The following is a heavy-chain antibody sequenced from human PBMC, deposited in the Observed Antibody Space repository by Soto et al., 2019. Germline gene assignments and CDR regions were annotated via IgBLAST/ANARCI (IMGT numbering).Heavy chain of an antibody. CDR2: IIPILGIA. CDR1: GGTFSSYT. V-gene: IGHV1-69*02. Sequence: QVQLVQSGAEVKKPGSSVKVCCKASGGTFSSYTISWVRQAPGQGLEWMGRIIPILGIANYAQKFQGRVTXTXXKSTSPAYMELSSLRSEDTAVYYCARMVRGVIPDYWGQGTLVTVSS. D-gene: IGHD3-10*01. J-gene: IGHJ4*02. CDR3: ARMVRGVIPDY.